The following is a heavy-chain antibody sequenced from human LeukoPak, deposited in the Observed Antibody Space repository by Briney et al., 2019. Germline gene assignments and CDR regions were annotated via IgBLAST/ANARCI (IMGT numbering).Heavy chain of an antibody. CDR3: AREGRTSGTTGWFDP. CDR1: GGSISSYY. J-gene: IGHJ5*02. Sequence: SETLSLTCTVSGGSISSYYWGWIRQPPGKGLEWIGSIYYSGSTYYNPSLKSRVTISVDTSKNQFSLKLSSVTAADTAVYYCAREGRTSGTTGWFDPWGRGTLVTVSS. CDR2: IYYSGST. D-gene: IGHD1-1*01. V-gene: IGHV4-39*07.